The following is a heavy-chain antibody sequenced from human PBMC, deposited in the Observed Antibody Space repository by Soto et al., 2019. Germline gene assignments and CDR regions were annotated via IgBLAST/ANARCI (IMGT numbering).Heavy chain of an antibody. J-gene: IGHJ3*02. CDR2: ISGSGGST. CDR1: GFTFSSYA. CDR3: AKLGYYDSEGAVMNHPEDAFDI. V-gene: IGHV3-23*01. Sequence: EVQLLESGGGLVQPGGSLRLSCAASGFTFSSYAMSWVRQAPGKGLEWVSAISGSGGSTYYADPVKGRFTISRDNSKNTLYLQMNSLRAEDTAVYYCAKLGYYDSEGAVMNHPEDAFDIWGQGTMVTVSS. D-gene: IGHD3-22*01.